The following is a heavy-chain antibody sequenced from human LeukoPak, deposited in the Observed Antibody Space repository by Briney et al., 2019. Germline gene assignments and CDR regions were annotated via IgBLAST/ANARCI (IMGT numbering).Heavy chain of an antibody. J-gene: IGHJ4*02. CDR3: ARVPSYYYDSSGHPPDY. V-gene: IGHV1-3*01. Sequence: GASVKVSCKASGYTFTSYAMHWVRQAPGQRLEWMGWINAGNGNTKYSQKFQGRVTITRDTSASTAYMELSSLRSEDTAVYYCARVPSYYYDSSGHPPDYWGQGTLVTVSS. CDR1: GYTFTSYA. D-gene: IGHD3-22*01. CDR2: INAGNGNT.